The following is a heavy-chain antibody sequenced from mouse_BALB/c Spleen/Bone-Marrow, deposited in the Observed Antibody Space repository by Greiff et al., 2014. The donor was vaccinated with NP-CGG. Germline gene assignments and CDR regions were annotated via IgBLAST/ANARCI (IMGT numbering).Heavy chain of an antibody. J-gene: IGHJ2*01. CDR1: GFNIKDTY. CDR3: ASYVYGYYFDY. CDR2: IDPANGNI. V-gene: IGHV14-3*02. D-gene: IGHD2-2*01. Sequence: EVHLVESGAELVKPGASVKLSCTASGFNIKDTYMHWVKQRPEQGLEWIGRIDPANGNIKYDPKFQGKASITADTSSNTAYLQLSSLTSEDTAVYYCASYVYGYYFDYWGQGTTLTVSS.